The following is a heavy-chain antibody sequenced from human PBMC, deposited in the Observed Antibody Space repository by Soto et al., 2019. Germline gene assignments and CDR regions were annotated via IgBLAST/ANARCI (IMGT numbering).Heavy chain of an antibody. Sequence: GGSLRLSCAASGFTVSSNYMSWVRQAPGKGLEWVSVIYSGGSTYYADSVKGRFTISRDNSKNTLYLQMNSLRAEDTAVYYCARESSGSYYAFDIWGQGTMVTVSS. CDR3: ARESSGSYYAFDI. J-gene: IGHJ3*02. V-gene: IGHV3-66*01. CDR1: GFTVSSNY. D-gene: IGHD1-26*01. CDR2: IYSGGST.